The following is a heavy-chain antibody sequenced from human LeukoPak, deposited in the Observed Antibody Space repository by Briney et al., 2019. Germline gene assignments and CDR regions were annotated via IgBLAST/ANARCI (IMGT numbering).Heavy chain of an antibody. CDR2: ITPIFGTA. Sequence: SVKVSCKASGGTFSSYTINWVRQAPGQGLEWMGGITPIFGTANYLQKFQGRVTITADESTRTAYMELSRLRSEDTAIYYCARASSDDTAMATPFAYWGQGTLVTVSS. CDR1: GGTFSSYT. CDR3: ARASSDDTAMATPFAY. J-gene: IGHJ4*02. D-gene: IGHD5-18*01. V-gene: IGHV1-69*13.